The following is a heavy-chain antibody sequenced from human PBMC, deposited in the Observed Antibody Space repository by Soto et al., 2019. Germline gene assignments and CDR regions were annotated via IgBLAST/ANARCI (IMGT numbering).Heavy chain of an antibody. D-gene: IGHD5-18*01. CDR1: GGSISSYY. J-gene: IGHJ5*02. CDR2: ISYSGTT. Sequence: PSETLSLTCTVSGGSISSYYWSWIRQPPGEGLEWIGFISYSGTTSYSPSLKSRVAISLDTSKNQFSLSLSSVTAADTAVYYCARGRGYSYGLDPWGQGTLVTVSS. V-gene: IGHV4-59*08. CDR3: ARGRGYSYGLDP.